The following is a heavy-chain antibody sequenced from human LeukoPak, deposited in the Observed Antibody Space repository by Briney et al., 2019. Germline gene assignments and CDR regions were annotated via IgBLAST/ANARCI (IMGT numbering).Heavy chain of an antibody. V-gene: IGHV3-30-3*01. CDR1: GFTFSSYA. Sequence: GGSLRLSCAASGFTFSSYAMHWVRQAPGKGLEWVAVISYDGSNRYYADSVKGRFTISRDNSKNTLYLQMNSLRAEDTAVYYCAREHAWEHGDFDYWGQGTLVTVSS. CDR2: ISYDGSNR. J-gene: IGHJ4*02. D-gene: IGHD1-26*01. CDR3: AREHAWEHGDFDY.